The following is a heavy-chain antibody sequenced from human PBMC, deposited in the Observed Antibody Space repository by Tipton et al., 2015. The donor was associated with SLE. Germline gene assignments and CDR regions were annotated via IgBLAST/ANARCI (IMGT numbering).Heavy chain of an antibody. CDR2: IYHSGTT. D-gene: IGHD5-24*01. CDR3: VRLELPATKADY. J-gene: IGHJ4*02. V-gene: IGHV4-59*04. CDR1: GGSISSYY. Sequence: LRLSCTVSGGSISSYYWSWIRQPPGKGLEWLGTIYHSGTTYYNPSLKSRLTLSIDTSKNQFSLKLSSVTAADTAVYYRVRLELPATKADYWGPGTLVTVSS.